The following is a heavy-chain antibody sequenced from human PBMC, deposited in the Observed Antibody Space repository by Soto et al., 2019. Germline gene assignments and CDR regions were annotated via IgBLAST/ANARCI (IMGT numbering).Heavy chain of an antibody. J-gene: IGHJ5*01. V-gene: IGHV6-1*01. Sequence: RAHPLPYDVCAESVCSSDSSWDWIRQCPSRGLEWLGRTYYRSKWYNDYAESVKGRITINPDTFNNQLSLHLNSVTPDDTAVYYCTRLIGNSWLDSWGQGTLVTVPQ. D-gene: IGHD2-8*01. CDR2: TYYRSKWYN. CDR1: AESVCSSDSS. CDR3: TRLIGNSWLDS.